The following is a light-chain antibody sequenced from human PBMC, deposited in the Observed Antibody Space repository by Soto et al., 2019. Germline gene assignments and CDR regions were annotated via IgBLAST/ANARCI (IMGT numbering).Light chain of an antibody. J-gene: IGLJ3*02. CDR1: SSDVGRYNY. CDR2: DVT. CDR3: YSYGGSYTWV. Sequence: QSALTQPRSVSGSPGQSVTISCTGTSSDVGRYNYVSWYQQHPGKAPKLIIYDVTKRPSGVPDRFSGSKSGNTASLTISWLQAEDEVDYYCYSYGGSYTWVFGGGTKLTVL. V-gene: IGLV2-11*01.